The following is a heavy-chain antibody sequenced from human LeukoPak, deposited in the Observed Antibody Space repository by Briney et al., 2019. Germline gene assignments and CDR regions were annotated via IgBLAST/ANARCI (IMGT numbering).Heavy chain of an antibody. J-gene: IGHJ5*02. CDR1: GYTFTSYG. D-gene: IGHD3-16*01. Sequence: ASVKVSCKASGYTFTSYGISWVRQAPGQGLEWMGYIITYNGNTNYAQKLQGRVTMTTDTSTSTAYMELRSRRSDDTAVYYCARDTKRSRARWENLGIDPWGQGTLVTVSS. V-gene: IGHV1-18*01. CDR3: ARDTKRSRARWENLGIDP. CDR2: IITYNGNT.